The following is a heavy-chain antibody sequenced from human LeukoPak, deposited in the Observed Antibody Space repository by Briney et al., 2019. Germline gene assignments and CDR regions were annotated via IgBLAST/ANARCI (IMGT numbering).Heavy chain of an antibody. J-gene: IGHJ4*02. CDR1: GDSVSSNSAA. D-gene: IGHD1-26*01. CDR2: TYYRSKWYY. Sequence: SQTLSLTCVISGDSVSSNSAAWNWIRQSPSRGLEWLGRTYYRSKWYYHYAVSMKSRITVNPDTSRNQFSLQLNSVTPEDTAVYYCARTRDLGPDYWGQGTLVTVSS. CDR3: ARTRDLGPDY. V-gene: IGHV6-1*01.